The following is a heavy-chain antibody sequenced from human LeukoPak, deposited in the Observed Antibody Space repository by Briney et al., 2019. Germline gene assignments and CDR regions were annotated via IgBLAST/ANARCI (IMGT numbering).Heavy chain of an antibody. CDR3: ARANYYGTPLTPDY. V-gene: IGHV1-18*01. Sequence: ASVKVSCKASGYTFTSYGISWVRQAPGQGLEGMGWISAYNGHTNYAQKFQGRVTMTKETSTSTAYMEVGSLRSDDTAVYYCARANYYGTPLTPDYWGQGTLVTVSS. D-gene: IGHD3-10*01. J-gene: IGHJ4*02. CDR1: GYTFTSYG. CDR2: ISAYNGHT.